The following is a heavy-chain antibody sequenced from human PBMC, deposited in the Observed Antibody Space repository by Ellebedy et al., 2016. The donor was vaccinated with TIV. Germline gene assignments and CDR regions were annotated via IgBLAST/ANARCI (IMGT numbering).Heavy chain of an antibody. J-gene: IGHJ6*02. D-gene: IGHD4-17*01. CDR3: ARDSWDYYADYGEDYNYYGMDV. CDR1: GFTFSVHA. V-gene: IGHV3-30-3*01. CDR2: ISYDGTNK. Sequence: GESLKISCAASGFTFSVHAMYWVRQAPGKGLEWVALISYDGTNKYYTDSVKGRFTISRDNSKNTMYLQINSLRTEDTAVYYCARDSWDYYADYGEDYNYYGMDVWGQGTTVTVSS.